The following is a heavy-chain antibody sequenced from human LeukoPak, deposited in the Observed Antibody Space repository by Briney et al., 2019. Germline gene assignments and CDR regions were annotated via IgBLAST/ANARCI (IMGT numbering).Heavy chain of an antibody. J-gene: IGHJ4*02. Sequence: GGSLRLSCAASGFTFSSYSRNWVRQAPGKGLEWVSSISSSSSYIYYADSVKGRFTISRDNAKNSLYLQMNSLRAEDTAVYYCARDSAQKTFTLQRWGQGTLVTVSS. CDR3: ARDSAQKTFTLQR. CDR2: ISSSSSYI. V-gene: IGHV3-21*01. CDR1: GFTFSSYS. D-gene: IGHD4-11*01.